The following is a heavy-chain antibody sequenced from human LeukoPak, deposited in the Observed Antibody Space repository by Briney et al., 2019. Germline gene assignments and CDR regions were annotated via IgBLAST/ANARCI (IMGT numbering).Heavy chain of an antibody. V-gene: IGHV3-23*01. CDR2: ISSSGANT. CDR3: ATTKPARRYFDY. J-gene: IGHJ4*02. CDR1: GFTFSSNP. Sequence: GGSLRLSCAGSGFTFSSNPLSWVRHAPGEGLGWVSAISSSGANTYYGHSVRGRFTISRDNSKNTLYLQMDTLRADDTAVYYGATTKPARRYFDYWGQEILVTVSS. D-gene: IGHD5-12*01.